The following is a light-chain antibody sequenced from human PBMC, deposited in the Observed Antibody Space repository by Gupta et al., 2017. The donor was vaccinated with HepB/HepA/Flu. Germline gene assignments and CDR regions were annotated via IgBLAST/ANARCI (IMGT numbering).Light chain of an antibody. CDR2: EVS. CDR3: SSYAASNNMGV. CDR1: SIDIGDYNF. J-gene: IGLJ2*01. Sequence: GKSVTISCTGSSIDIGDYNFVSWYQQHPGKSPKLIIYEVSKRPSRVPDRFSGSKSGNTASLTVSGLQAEDEADYHCSSYAASNNMGVFGLGTKLTVL. V-gene: IGLV2-8*01.